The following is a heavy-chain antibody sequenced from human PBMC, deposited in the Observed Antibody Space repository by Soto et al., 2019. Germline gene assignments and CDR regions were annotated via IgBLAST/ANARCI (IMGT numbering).Heavy chain of an antibody. D-gene: IGHD4-17*01. V-gene: IGHV4-31*03. CDR1: GGSVNNANYF. CDR2: IYYRGST. Sequence: QVRLEESGPGLVKPSDTLSLICSVSGGSVNNANYFWNWIRHHPENGLEWIGYIYYRGSTRYNPSFRSRTTPAKDTSKNQFSLRLNSVTVADTAVYCGARDADYCGSRGGMDVWGRGTTVTVSS. J-gene: IGHJ6*02. CDR3: ARDADYCGSRGGMDV.